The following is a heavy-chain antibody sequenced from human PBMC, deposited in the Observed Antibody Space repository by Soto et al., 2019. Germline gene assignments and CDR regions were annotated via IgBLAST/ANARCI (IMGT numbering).Heavy chain of an antibody. J-gene: IGHJ5*02. CDR2: ISAYNGNT. V-gene: IGHV1-18*01. D-gene: IGHD3-10*01. CDR3: ARGVGSGSYYNQYNWFDP. CDR1: GYTFTSYG. Sequence: ASVKVSCKASGYTFTSYGISWVRQAPGQGLEWMGWISAYNGNTNYAQKLQGRVTMTTDTSTSIAYMELRSLRSDDTAVYYCARGVGSGSYYNQYNWFDPWGQGTLVTVSS.